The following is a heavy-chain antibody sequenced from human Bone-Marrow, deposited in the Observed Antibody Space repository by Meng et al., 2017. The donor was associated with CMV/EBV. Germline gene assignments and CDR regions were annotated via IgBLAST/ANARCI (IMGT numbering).Heavy chain of an antibody. J-gene: IGHJ5*02. V-gene: IGHV3-11*04. CDR3: GRDPSGYCTNGVCYRARFDP. CDR1: YY. D-gene: IGHD2-8*01. Sequence: YYWSWNRQAPGKGLEWVSYISSSGSTIYYADSVKGRFTISRDNAQNSLYLQMNSLRAEDTAVYYCGRDPSGYCTNGVCYRARFDPWGQGTLVTVSS. CDR2: ISSSGSTI.